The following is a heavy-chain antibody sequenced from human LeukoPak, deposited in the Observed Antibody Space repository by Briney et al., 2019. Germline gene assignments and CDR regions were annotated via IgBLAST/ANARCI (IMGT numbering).Heavy chain of an antibody. D-gene: IGHD6-19*01. J-gene: IGHJ6*02. Sequence: SETLSLTCTVSGGSISSGGYYWSWIRQHTGKGLEWIGYIYYSGSTYYNPSLKSRVTISVDTSKNQFSLKLSSVTAADTAVYYCARAVSSEGMPYGMDVWGQGTTVTVSS. CDR3: ARAVSSEGMPYGMDV. CDR2: IYYSGST. V-gene: IGHV4-31*03. CDR1: GGSISSGGYY.